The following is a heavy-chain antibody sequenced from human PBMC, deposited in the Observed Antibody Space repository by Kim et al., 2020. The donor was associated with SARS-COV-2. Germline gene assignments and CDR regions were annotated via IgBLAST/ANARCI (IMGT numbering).Heavy chain of an antibody. Sequence: SVKVSCKASGFTFTSSAVQWVRQARGQRLEWIGWIVVGSGNTNYAQKFQERVTITRDMSTSTAYMELSSLRSEDTAVYYCAAGDQNDPYGMDVWGQGTTVTVSS. CDR3: AAGDQNDPYGMDV. CDR2: IVVGSGNT. D-gene: IGHD1-1*01. V-gene: IGHV1-58*01. CDR1: GFTFTSSA. J-gene: IGHJ6*02.